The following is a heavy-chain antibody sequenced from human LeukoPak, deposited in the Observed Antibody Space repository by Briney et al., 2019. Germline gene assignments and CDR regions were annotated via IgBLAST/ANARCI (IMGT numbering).Heavy chain of an antibody. D-gene: IGHD2-15*01. J-gene: IGHJ3*01. CDR3: ARKFCSGGTCRLDY. CDR1: GYTFTSFW. Sequence: GEALKISCQGSGYTFTSFWIGWVSQMPGKGLEWMGIIFPGDSDTRYSPSFQGQVTISADKSISTTYLQWSSLKASDTAMYYCARKFCSGGTCRLDYWGQGTMVTVSS. V-gene: IGHV5-51*01. CDR2: IFPGDSDT.